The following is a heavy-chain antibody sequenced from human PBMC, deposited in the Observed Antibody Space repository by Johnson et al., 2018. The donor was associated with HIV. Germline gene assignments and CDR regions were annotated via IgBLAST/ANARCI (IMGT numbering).Heavy chain of an antibody. CDR1: GFTVSSNY. CDR3: ASEVRGVLDI. J-gene: IGHJ3*02. D-gene: IGHD3-10*01. V-gene: IGHV3-66*01. CDR2: IYPGGST. Sequence: EMQLVESGGGVVKPGGSLRLACAASGFTVSSNYMSWVRQPPGKGPEWVSVIYPGGSTYYGDSVKGRFTISRDNSKNTLYLQMNSLRVEDTAVYYCASEVRGVLDIWGQGTMVTVSS.